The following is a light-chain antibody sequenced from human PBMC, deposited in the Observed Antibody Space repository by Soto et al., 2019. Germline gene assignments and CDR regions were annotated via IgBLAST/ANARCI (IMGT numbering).Light chain of an antibody. J-gene: IGLJ1*01. CDR2: EVT. CDR1: SSDVGGYNF. CDR3: SSYAGSKNRYV. V-gene: IGLV2-8*01. Sequence: QSVLTQPPSASGSRGQSVTISCTGTSSDVGGYNFVSWYQQHPGKAPKVILYEVTKRPSGVPDRYSGSKSGNTASLTVSGIQNEDEAHYYCSSYAGSKNRYVFGTGTKLTVL.